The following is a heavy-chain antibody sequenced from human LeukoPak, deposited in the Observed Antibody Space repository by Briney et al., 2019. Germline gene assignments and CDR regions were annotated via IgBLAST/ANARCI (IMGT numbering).Heavy chain of an antibody. Sequence: PGGSLRLSCIASGFTFGDYAMSWFRQAPGKGLEWVSSISSSSSYIYYADSVKGRFTISRDNAKNSLYLQMNSLRAEDTAVYYCARDPPGDCSGGSCYSDYWGQGTLVTVSS. J-gene: IGHJ4*02. CDR1: GFTFGDYA. D-gene: IGHD2-15*01. CDR3: ARDPPGDCSGGSCYSDY. CDR2: ISSSSSYI. V-gene: IGHV3-21*01.